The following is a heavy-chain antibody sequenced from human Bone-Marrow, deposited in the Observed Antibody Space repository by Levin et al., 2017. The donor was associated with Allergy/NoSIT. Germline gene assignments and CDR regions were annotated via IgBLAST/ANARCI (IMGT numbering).Heavy chain of an antibody. CDR3: ARDEREKSGRNTYYYYYYGMDV. Sequence: NPGESLKISCAASGFTFSDYYMSWIRQAPGKGLEWVSYISSSGSTIYYADSVKGRFTISRDNAKNSLYLQMNSLRAEDTAVYYCARDEREKSGRNTYYYYYYGMDVWGQGTTVTVSS. V-gene: IGHV3-11*01. CDR1: GFTFSDYY. J-gene: IGHJ6*02. D-gene: IGHD1-14*01. CDR2: ISSSGSTI.